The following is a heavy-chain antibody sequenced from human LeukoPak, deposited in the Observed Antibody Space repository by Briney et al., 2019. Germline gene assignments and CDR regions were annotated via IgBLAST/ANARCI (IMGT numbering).Heavy chain of an antibody. CDR3: TTQGPYDILTGFGYYFDS. CDR1: GFTFSNAW. CDR2: IKSKTDGGTT. D-gene: IGHD3-9*01. V-gene: IGHV3-15*01. J-gene: IGHJ4*02. Sequence: GGSLRLSCAASGFTFSNAWMGWVRQARGKGREWVGRIKSKTDGGTTDYGGPVKGRFTISRDDSKNTLYLQMNSLKTEDTAVYYYTTQGPYDILTGFGYYFDSWGQGTLVTVSS.